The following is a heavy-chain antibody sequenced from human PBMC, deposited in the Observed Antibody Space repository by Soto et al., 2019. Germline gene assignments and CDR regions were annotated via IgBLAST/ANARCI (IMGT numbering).Heavy chain of an antibody. Sequence: AETLSLTCTVSGGSISSTNNYWGWIRQPPGKGLEWIGSIYYTGSTYYNPSLKSRVTISVDTSKDQFSLKLSSVTATDTAVYFCARPLLTTADYYYGTDVWGQGTSVTVSS. V-gene: IGHV4-39*01. J-gene: IGHJ6*02. CDR2: IYYTGST. CDR3: ARPLLTTADYYYGTDV. CDR1: GGSISSTNNY. D-gene: IGHD4-17*01.